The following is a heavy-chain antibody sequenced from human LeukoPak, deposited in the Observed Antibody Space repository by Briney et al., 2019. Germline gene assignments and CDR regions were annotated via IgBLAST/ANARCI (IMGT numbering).Heavy chain of an antibody. Sequence: PGGSLRLSCAASGFTFSSYWMSWVRQAPGKGLEWVAFIRYDGSNKYYADSVKGRFTISRDNSKNTLYLQMNSLRAEDTAVYYCAKDEARIAAAGTFDYWGQGTLVTVSS. V-gene: IGHV3-30*02. CDR3: AKDEARIAAAGTFDY. J-gene: IGHJ4*02. CDR2: IRYDGSNK. D-gene: IGHD6-13*01. CDR1: GFTFSSYW.